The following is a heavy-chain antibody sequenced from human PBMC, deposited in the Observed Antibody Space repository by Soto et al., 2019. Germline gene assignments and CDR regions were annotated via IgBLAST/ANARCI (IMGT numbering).Heavy chain of an antibody. CDR2: MNPNSGNT. CDR3: AKAYNDFWTVPEGHDAFDI. J-gene: IGHJ3*02. V-gene: IGHV1-8*01. CDR1: GYTFASYA. Sequence: VKVSCKASGYTFASYAINWVRQATGQGLEWMGWMNPNSGNTGYAQNFQGRVTMTRNTSISTAYMELTSLRSEDTAVYYCAKAYNDFWTVPEGHDAFDI. D-gene: IGHD3-3*01.